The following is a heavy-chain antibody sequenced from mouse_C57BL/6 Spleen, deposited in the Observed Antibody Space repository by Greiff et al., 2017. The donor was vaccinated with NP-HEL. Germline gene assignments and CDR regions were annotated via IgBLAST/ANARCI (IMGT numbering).Heavy chain of an antibody. J-gene: IGHJ4*01. D-gene: IGHD2-4*01. CDR3: ARNPYDYDGTSYAMDY. CDR2: IWSGGST. V-gene: IGHV2-2*01. Sequence: VKLMESGPGLVQPSQSLSITCTVSGFSLTSYGVHWVRQSPGKGLEWLGVIWSGGSTDYNAAFISRLSISKDNSKSQVFFKMNSLQADDTAIYYCARNPYDYDGTSYAMDYWGQGTSVTVSS. CDR1: GFSLTSYG.